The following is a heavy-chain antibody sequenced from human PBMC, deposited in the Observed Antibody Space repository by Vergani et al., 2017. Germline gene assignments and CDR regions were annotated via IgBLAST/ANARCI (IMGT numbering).Heavy chain of an antibody. D-gene: IGHD1-20*01. J-gene: IGHJ4*02. CDR2: TIPIFGTA. CDR1: GGTFSSYA. CDR3: ARGGITGTTTLYYFDY. Sequence: QVQLVQSGAEVKKPGSSVKVSCKASGGTFSSYAISWVRQAPGQGLEWMGGTIPIFGTANYAQKFQGRVTITADESTSTAYMELSSLRSEDTAVYYCARGGITGTTTLYYFDYWGQGTLVTVSS. V-gene: IGHV1-69*01.